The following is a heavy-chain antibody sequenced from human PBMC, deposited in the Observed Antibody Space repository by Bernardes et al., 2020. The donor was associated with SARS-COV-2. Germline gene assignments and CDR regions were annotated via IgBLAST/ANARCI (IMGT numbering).Heavy chain of an antibody. V-gene: IGHV3-64D*06. CDR2: ISSQGGNT. CDR1: GFTFSSYA. J-gene: IGHJ5*02. CDR3: VKDQVGFLSFDTGQSWFDP. Sequence: GGSLRLSCSASGFTFSSYAMHWVRQAPGKGLEYVSSISSQGGNTYYADSVKGRFTISRDNSRNTLYLQMSSLRAEDTAVYYCVKDQVGFLSFDTGQSWFDPWGQGTLVIVSS. D-gene: IGHD3-10*01.